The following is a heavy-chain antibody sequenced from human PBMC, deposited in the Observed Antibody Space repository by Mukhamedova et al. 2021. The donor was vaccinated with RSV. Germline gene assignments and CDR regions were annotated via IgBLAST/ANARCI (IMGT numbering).Heavy chain of an antibody. CDR1: FSTYA. J-gene: IGHJ6*02. Sequence: FSTYAMNWLRQAPGQGLEWMGWINTNTGNPTYAQGFTGRFVFSVDTSVTTTYLQISSLKAEDTAVYYCARSLTDYSYYGMDVWGQ. V-gene: IGHV7-4-1*02. CDR2: INTNTGNP. CDR3: ARSLTDYSYYGMDV.